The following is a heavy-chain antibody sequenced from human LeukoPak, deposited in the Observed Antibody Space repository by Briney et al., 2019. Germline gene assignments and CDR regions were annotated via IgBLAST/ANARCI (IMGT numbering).Heavy chain of an antibody. CDR3: ARRDRITIFGVVPHPYGMDV. V-gene: IGHV1-69*13. Sequence: ASVKVSCKASGYTFTTYYMHWVRQAPGQGLEWMGGIIPIFGTANYAQKFQGRVTITADESTSTAYMELSSLRSEDTAVYYCARRDRITIFGVVPHPYGMDVWAKGPRSPSP. J-gene: IGHJ6*02. D-gene: IGHD3-3*01. CDR2: IIPIFGTA. CDR1: GYTFTTYY.